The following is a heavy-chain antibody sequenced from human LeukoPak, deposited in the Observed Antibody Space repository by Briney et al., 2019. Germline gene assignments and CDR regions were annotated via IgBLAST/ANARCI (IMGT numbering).Heavy chain of an antibody. CDR3: AELGITMIGGV. Sequence: GSLRLSCAASGFTFSSYEMNWVRQAPGKGLEWVSYISSSGSTIYYADSVKGRFTISRDNAKNSLYLQMNSLRAEDTAVYYCAELGITMIGGVWCKGTTVTISS. CDR1: GFTFSSYE. D-gene: IGHD3-10*02. V-gene: IGHV3-48*03. CDR2: ISSSGSTI. J-gene: IGHJ6*04.